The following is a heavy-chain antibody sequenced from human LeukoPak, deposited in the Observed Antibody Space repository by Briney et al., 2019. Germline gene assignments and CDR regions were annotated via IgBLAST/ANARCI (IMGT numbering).Heavy chain of an antibody. J-gene: IGHJ4*02. CDR3: ARGGPDIVVVTAIQFFDY. CDR2: INYSGST. Sequence: SETLSLTCAVYGGSFSGYYWSWIRQPPGKGLEWIGEINYSGSTNYNPSLKSRVTISVDTSKNQFSLKLSSVTAADTAVYYCARGGPDIVVVTAIQFFDYWGQGTLVTVSS. D-gene: IGHD2-21*02. CDR1: GGSFSGYY. V-gene: IGHV4-34*01.